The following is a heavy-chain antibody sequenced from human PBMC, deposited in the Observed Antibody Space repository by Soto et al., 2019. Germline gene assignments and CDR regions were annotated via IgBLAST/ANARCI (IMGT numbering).Heavy chain of an antibody. J-gene: IGHJ4*02. CDR1: VFTFSSYA. V-gene: IGHV3-30-3*01. Sequence: PVGSLRLSCASSVFTFSSYAMHWVRHSPGKGLEWVAVISYDGSNKYYADSVKGRFTISRDNSKNTLYLQMNSLRAEDTAVYYCARDQGEITSMVRGVSFEYWGQGTLVTVSP. D-gene: IGHD3-10*01. CDR3: ARDQGEITSMVRGVSFEY. CDR2: ISYDGSNK.